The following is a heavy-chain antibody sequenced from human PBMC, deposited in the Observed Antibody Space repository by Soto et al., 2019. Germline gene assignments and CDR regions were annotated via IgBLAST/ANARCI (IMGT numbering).Heavy chain of an antibody. Sequence: EVQLLESGGGLVQPGGSLRLSCVASGFSFGTYAMTWVRQVPGKGLEWVSTISGGIGSTFYTDSVKGRFTISRDISKKMLFLHMNGLRSEDTGTYYCAKGAARYFDYWGRGTLVTVSS. V-gene: IGHV3-23*01. CDR3: AKGAARYFDY. CDR1: GFSFGTYA. J-gene: IGHJ4*02. D-gene: IGHD1-26*01. CDR2: ISGGIGST.